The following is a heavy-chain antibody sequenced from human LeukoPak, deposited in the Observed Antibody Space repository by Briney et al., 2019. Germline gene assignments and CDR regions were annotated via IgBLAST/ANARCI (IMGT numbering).Heavy chain of an antibody. J-gene: IGHJ4*02. CDR2: ISYDGSNK. D-gene: IGHD3-10*01. CDR1: GFTFSTYA. CDR3: ARYYYYGSGSFDY. V-gene: IGHV3-30-3*01. Sequence: PGRSLRLSCAASGFTFSTYAMHWVRQAPGKGLEWVAVISYDGSNKNYADSVKGRFTISRDNSENMLYLQMNSLRAEDTAVYYCARYYYYGSGSFDYWGQGTLVTVSS.